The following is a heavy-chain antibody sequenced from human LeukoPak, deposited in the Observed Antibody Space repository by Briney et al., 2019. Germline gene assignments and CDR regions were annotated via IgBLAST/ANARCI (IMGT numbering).Heavy chain of an antibody. Sequence: GGSLRLSCAASGFTFSSYGMHWVRPAPGKGLEWVAFIRYDGSNKYYADSVKGRFTISRDNSKNTLYLQMNSLRAEDTAVYYCAKGYSSSENYWGQGTLVTVSS. CDR2: IRYDGSNK. CDR3: AKGYSSSENY. J-gene: IGHJ4*02. D-gene: IGHD6-13*01. CDR1: GFTFSSYG. V-gene: IGHV3-30*02.